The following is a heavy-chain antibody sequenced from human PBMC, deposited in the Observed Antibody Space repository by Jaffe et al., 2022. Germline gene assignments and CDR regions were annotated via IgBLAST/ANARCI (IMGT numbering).Heavy chain of an antibody. D-gene: IGHD5-18*01. CDR3: ARDRTAQLWLDYFDY. J-gene: IGHJ4*02. V-gene: IGHV1-3*01. CDR2: INAGNGNT. CDR1: GYTFTSYA. Sequence: QVQLVQSGAEVKKPGASVKVSCKASGYTFTSYAMHWVRQAPGQRLEWMGWINAGNGNTKYSQKFQGRVTITRDTSASTAYMELSSLRSEDTAVYYCARDRTAQLWLDYFDYWGQGTLVTVSS.